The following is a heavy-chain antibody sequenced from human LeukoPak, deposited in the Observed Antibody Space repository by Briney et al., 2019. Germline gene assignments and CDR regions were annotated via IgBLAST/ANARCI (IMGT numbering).Heavy chain of an antibody. Sequence: GGSLRLSCAASGFTVSSNYMSWVRQAPGKGLEWVSVIYSGGSTYYADSVKGRFTISRDNSKNTLYLQMNSLRAEDTAVYYCARSRVRYDILTGYSADAFDIWGQGTMVTVSS. CDR3: ARSRVRYDILTGYSADAFDI. D-gene: IGHD3-9*01. CDR2: IYSGGST. CDR1: GFTVSSNY. V-gene: IGHV3-66*01. J-gene: IGHJ3*02.